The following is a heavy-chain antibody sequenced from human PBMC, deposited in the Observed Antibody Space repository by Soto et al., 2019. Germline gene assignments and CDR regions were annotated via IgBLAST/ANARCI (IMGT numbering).Heavy chain of an antibody. CDR2: INPSGGST. Sequence: ASVKVSCKASGYTFTSYYMHWVRQAPGQGLEWMGIINPSGGSTSYAQKFQGRVTMTRDTSTSTVYMELSSLRSEDTAVYYCARRVLGYCSGGSCYGAWWFDPWGQGTLVTV. V-gene: IGHV1-46*01. D-gene: IGHD2-15*01. J-gene: IGHJ5*02. CDR1: GYTFTSYY. CDR3: ARRVLGYCSGGSCYGAWWFDP.